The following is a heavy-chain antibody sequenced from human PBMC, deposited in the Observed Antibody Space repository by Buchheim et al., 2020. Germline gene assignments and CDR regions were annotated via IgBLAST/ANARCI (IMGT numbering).Heavy chain of an antibody. J-gene: IGHJ4*02. CDR3: AKMGDIVVVPAAMMEYYFDY. CDR1: GFTFSSYG. CDR2: IRYDGSNK. V-gene: IGHV3-30*02. Sequence: QVQLVESGGGVVQPGRSLRLSCAASGFTFSSYGMHWVRQAPGRGLEWVAFIRYDGSNKYYADSVKGRFTISRDNSKNTLYLKMNSLRAEDTAVYYCAKMGDIVVVPAAMMEYYFDYWGQGTL. D-gene: IGHD2-2*01.